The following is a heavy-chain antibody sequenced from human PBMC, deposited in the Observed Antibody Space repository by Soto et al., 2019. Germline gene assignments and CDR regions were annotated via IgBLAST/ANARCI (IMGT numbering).Heavy chain of an antibody. CDR3: AGGPYHFDY. J-gene: IGHJ4*02. V-gene: IGHV3-64*01. Sequence: RFTISRDNSKNTLYLQMGSLSAEDMAVYYCAGGPYHFDYWGQGTLVTVSS.